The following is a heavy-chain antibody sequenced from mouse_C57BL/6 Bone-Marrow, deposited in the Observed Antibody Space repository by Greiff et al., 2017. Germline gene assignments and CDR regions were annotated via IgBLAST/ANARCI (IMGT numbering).Heavy chain of an antibody. CDR1: GFSLSTFGMG. D-gene: IGHD1-1*01. CDR2: IWWDDDK. V-gene: IGHV8-8*01. CDR3: ARIDHYGSIAY. Sequence: QVTLKVSGPGILQPSQTLSLTCSFSGFSLSTFGMGVGWIRQPSGKGLEWLAHIWWDDDKYYNPALKRRLTISKDTSKNQLFLKIAKMDTAATATYYCARIDHYGSIAYWGQGTLVTVSA. J-gene: IGHJ3*01.